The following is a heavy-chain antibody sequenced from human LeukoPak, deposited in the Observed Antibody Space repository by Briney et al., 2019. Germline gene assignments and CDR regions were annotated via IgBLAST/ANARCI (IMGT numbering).Heavy chain of an antibody. CDR3: AKDLGYSFGNHYESFDY. V-gene: IGHV3-23*01. CDR2: LNGGGGRP. CDR1: GFTFSTYS. Sequence: KPGGSLRLSCAASGFTFSTYSMSWVRQAPGKGLEWVSTLNGGGGRPYYADSVRGRFAISRDNSQNTLSLQMSSLRAEDTAVYYCAKDLGYSFGNHYESFDYWGQGTLVTVSS. J-gene: IGHJ4*02. D-gene: IGHD5-18*01.